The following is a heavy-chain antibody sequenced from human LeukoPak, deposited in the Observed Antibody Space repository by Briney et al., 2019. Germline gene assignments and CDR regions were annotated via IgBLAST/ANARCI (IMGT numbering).Heavy chain of an antibody. CDR1: GFSFSDYE. J-gene: IGHJ4*02. V-gene: IGHV3-48*03. D-gene: IGHD4-17*01. Sequence: PGGSLRLSCAASGFSFSDYEMNWVRQAPGKGLEWVSYISTSGTNIYYTHSVQGRFTISRDNAKNSLYLQMNSLRAEDTAVFYCARAYRDDYGDVKFDYRGQGTLVTVSS. CDR3: ARAYRDDYGDVKFDY. CDR2: ISTSGTNI.